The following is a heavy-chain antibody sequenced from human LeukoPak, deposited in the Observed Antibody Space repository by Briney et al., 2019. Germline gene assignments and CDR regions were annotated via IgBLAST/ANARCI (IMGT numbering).Heavy chain of an antibody. CDR2: VYYTGST. CDR3: ARHSSDIVGAAAGEFDY. V-gene: IGHV4-59*08. CDR1: GGSISSYY. D-gene: IGHD6-13*01. Sequence: SETLSLTCTVSGGSISSYYWSWVRQPPGKGLEWIGFVYYTGSTNYSPSLKSRVTISVDTSKNQFSLKLSSVTAADTAVYYCARHSSDIVGAAAGEFDYWGQGTLVTVSS. J-gene: IGHJ4*02.